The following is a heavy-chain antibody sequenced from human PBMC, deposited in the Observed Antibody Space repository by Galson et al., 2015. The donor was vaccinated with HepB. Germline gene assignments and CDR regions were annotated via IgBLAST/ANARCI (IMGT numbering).Heavy chain of an antibody. CDR1: GFIFLSYT. J-gene: IGHJ4*02. CDR3: ARRDWGSRLAF. CDR2: ISGRGENK. D-gene: IGHD7-27*01. V-gene: IGHV3-23*01. Sequence: SLRLSCAASGFIFLSYTMTWVRQAPAKGLEWVSSISGRGENKYYADSVKGRFTVFRDNSKHTLFLQMDSLRVEDTAVYYCARRDWGSRLAFWGQGVLVTVSS.